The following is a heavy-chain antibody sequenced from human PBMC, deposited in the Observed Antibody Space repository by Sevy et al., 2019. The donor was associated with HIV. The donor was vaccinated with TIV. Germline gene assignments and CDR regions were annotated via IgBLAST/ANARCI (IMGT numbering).Heavy chain of an antibody. CDR2: INSGGGST. D-gene: IGHD3-22*01. Sequence: GGSLRLSCAASGFTCTEFVMSWVRQAPGKGLEWVSTINSGGGSTYYADSVKGRFTISRDNSQNTLDLQMNSLRAEETAVYYCAKDVVGGYYDSSGYSDHWGQGTLVTVSS. CDR1: GFTCTEFV. CDR3: AKDVVGGYYDSSGYSDH. V-gene: IGHV3-23*01. J-gene: IGHJ4*02.